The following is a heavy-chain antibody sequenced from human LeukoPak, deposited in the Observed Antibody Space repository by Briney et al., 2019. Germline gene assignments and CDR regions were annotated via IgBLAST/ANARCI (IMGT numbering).Heavy chain of an antibody. D-gene: IGHD3-10*01. CDR3: ARGIDYYGSGKFDP. CDR1: GGTFSSYA. V-gene: IGHV1-69*13. J-gene: IGHJ5*02. CDR2: IIPIFGTA. Sequence: SVKVSCRASGGTFSSYAISWVRQAPGQGLEWMGGIIPIFGTANYAQKFQGRVTITADESTSTAYMELSSLRSEDTAVYYCARGIDYYGSGKFDPWGQGTLVTVSS.